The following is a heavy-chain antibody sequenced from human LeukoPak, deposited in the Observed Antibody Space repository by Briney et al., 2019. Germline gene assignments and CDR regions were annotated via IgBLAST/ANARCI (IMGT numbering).Heavy chain of an antibody. J-gene: IGHJ4*02. CDR2: INHSGST. Sequence: SGGSLRLSCAASGFTFSSYAMSWIRQPPGKGLEWIGEINHSGSTNYNPSLKSRVSISVDTSKNQFSLKLSSVTAADTAVYYCARRVRGYYYGSGTQYYFDYWGQGTLVTVSS. V-gene: IGHV4-34*01. CDR1: GFTFSSYA. CDR3: ARRVRGYYYGSGTQYYFDY. D-gene: IGHD3-10*01.